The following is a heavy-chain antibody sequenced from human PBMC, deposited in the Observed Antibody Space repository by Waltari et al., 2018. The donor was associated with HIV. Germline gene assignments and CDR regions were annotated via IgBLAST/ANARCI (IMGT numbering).Heavy chain of an antibody. CDR1: GFPFGSYS. D-gene: IGHD6-19*01. J-gene: IGHJ4*02. CDR2: ISSSSSYI. Sequence: EVQLVESGGGLVKPGGSLRLSCAASGFPFGSYSMNWFRQAPGKGLEWVSSISSSSSYIYYADSVKGRFTISRDNAKNSLYLQMNSLRAEDTAVYYCARDRYSSGWGVDYWGQGTLVTVSS. CDR3: ARDRYSSGWGVDY. V-gene: IGHV3-21*01.